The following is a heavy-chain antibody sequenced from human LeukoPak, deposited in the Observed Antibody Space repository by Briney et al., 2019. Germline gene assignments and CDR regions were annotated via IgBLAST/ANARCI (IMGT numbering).Heavy chain of an antibody. CDR2: IYPDDSDT. V-gene: IGHV5-51*01. CDR3: ASPSITMVRGVIN. CDR1: GYSFTTYW. Sequence: GESLQISCPASGYSFTTYWIGWVRQKPGKGLEWMGIIYPDDSDTRYSPSFQGQVTFSADKSISTAYLQWSSLKASDTAMYYCASPSITMVRGVINWGQGTLVTVSS. D-gene: IGHD3-10*01. J-gene: IGHJ4*02.